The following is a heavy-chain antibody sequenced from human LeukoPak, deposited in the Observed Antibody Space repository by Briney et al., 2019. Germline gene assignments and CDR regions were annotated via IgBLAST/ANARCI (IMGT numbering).Heavy chain of an antibody. CDR3: ARDYYYGSGRPPLPLDY. J-gene: IGHJ4*02. CDR1: GFTFSSYE. D-gene: IGHD3-10*01. V-gene: IGHV3-48*03. CDR2: ISSSGSTI. Sequence: GGSLRLSCAASGFTFSSYEMNWVRKAPGKGLEWVSYISSSGSTIYYADSVKGRFTISRDNAKNSLYLQMNSLRAEDTAVYYCARDYYYGSGRPPLPLDYWGQGTLVTVSS.